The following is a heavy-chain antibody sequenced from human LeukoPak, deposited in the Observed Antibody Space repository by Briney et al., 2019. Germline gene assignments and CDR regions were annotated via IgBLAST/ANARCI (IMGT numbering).Heavy chain of an antibody. D-gene: IGHD4-23*01. CDR1: GYTFTSYY. CDR2: INPNTGGT. V-gene: IGHV1-2*02. Sequence: ASVTVSCKASGYTFTSYYMHWVRQAPGQGLEWMGWINPNTGGTNFAQRFQGRVTMTRDTSIRTTYMELSRLTSDDTAVYYCARDLRPASTVVIPGEFDFWAQGTLVTVPS. J-gene: IGHJ4*02. CDR3: ARDLRPASTVVIPGEFDF.